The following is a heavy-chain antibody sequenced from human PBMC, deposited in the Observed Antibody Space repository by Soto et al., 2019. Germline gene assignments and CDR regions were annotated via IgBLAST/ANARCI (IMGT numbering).Heavy chain of an antibody. J-gene: IGHJ4*02. V-gene: IGHV3-74*01. Sequence: GGSLRLSCAVSGFTFANHWMHWVRQAPGKGLEWVSRMNSDGSTTDYADPVKGRFTVSRDNANNTLYLQMNSLRAEDTAVYYCATAEVDYWGPGTLVTVSS. CDR1: GFTFANHW. CDR2: MNSDGSTT. CDR3: ATAEVDY.